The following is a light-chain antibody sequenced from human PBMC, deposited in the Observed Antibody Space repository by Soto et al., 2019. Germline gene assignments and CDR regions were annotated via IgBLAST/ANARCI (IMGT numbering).Light chain of an antibody. Sequence: DIQMTQSPSSLSASVGDRVTITCRASQGISNYLAWYQQKPGQVPKLLIYAASTLQSGVPSRFSGSGSGTDFTLTISCLQPEDVAPYYCQKYNSAPRTFGQGTKVEIK. V-gene: IGKV1-27*01. CDR2: AAS. J-gene: IGKJ1*01. CDR1: QGISNY. CDR3: QKYNSAPRT.